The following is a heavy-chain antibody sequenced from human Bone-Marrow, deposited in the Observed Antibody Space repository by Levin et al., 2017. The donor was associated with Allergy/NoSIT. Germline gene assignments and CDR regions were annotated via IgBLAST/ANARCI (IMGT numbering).Heavy chain of an antibody. CDR3: ARAHYYDSSGYYYPYFDY. CDR2: IWYDGSNK. Sequence: LSLTCAASGFTFSSYGMHWVRQAPGKGLEWVAVIWYDGSNKYYADSVKGRFTISRDNSKNTLYLQMNSLRAEDTAVYYCARAHYYDSSGYYYPYFDYWGQGTLVTVSS. CDR1: GFTFSSYG. V-gene: IGHV3-33*01. D-gene: IGHD3-22*01. J-gene: IGHJ4*02.